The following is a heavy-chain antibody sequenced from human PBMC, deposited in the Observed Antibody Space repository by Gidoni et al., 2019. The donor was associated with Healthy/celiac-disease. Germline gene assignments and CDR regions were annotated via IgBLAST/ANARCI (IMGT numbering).Heavy chain of an antibody. Sequence: QVQLQESGPGLVKPSQTLSLTCTVSGGSISSGSYYWSWIRQPAGKGLEWIGRIYTSGSTNYNPSLKSRVTISVDTSKNQFSLKLSSVTAADTAVYYCARAYLGSVVPAAIVAFDIWGQGTMVTVSS. D-gene: IGHD2-2*01. CDR2: IYTSGST. V-gene: IGHV4-61*02. CDR3: ARAYLGSVVPAAIVAFDI. J-gene: IGHJ3*02. CDR1: GGSISSGSYY.